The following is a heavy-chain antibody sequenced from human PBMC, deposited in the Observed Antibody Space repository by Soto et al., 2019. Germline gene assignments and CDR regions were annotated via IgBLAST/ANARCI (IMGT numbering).Heavy chain of an antibody. CDR3: AKNYYDSSGYYFHAFDI. V-gene: IGHV3-23*01. Sequence: GGSLRLSCAASGFTFSSYAMSWVRQAPGKGLEWVSAISGSGGSTYYADSVKGRFTISRDNSKNTLYLQMNSLRAEDTAVYYCAKNYYDSSGYYFHAFDIWGQGTMVTVSS. D-gene: IGHD3-22*01. CDR2: ISGSGGST. CDR1: GFTFSSYA. J-gene: IGHJ3*02.